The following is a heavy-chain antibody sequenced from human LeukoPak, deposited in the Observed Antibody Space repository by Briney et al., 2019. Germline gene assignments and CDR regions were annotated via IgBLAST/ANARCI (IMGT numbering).Heavy chain of an antibody. J-gene: IGHJ5*02. CDR3: AREGIAAAGNWFDP. Sequence: PSETLSLTCTVSGGSISSGDYYWSWIRQPPGTGLEWIGYIYYSGSTYYNPSLKSRVTISVDTSKNQFSLKLSSVTAADTAVYYCAREGIAAAGNWFDPWGQGTLVTVSS. V-gene: IGHV4-30-4*01. CDR1: GGSISSGDYY. D-gene: IGHD6-13*01. CDR2: IYYSGST.